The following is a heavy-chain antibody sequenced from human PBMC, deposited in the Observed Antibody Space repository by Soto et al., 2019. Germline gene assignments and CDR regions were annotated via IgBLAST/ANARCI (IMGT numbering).Heavy chain of an antibody. CDR2: VNSDESST. V-gene: IGHV3-74*01. CDR1: GFSFSNYY. D-gene: IGHD3-22*01. J-gene: IGHJ4*01. CDR3: AREGDGTTGYYQDY. Sequence: GGSMRLSCAASGFSFSNYYMHWVRQAPGKGLAWVSRVNSDESSTSYADSVKGRFTISRDNAKKTLYLQMNSLRAEDTAVYYCAREGDGTTGYYQDYWGHGTLVTVSS.